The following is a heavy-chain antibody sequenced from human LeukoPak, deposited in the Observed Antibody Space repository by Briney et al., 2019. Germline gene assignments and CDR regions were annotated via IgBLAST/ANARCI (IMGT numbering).Heavy chain of an antibody. D-gene: IGHD4-23*01. V-gene: IGHV3-15*01. CDR1: GFTISNAW. CDR3: TTYGLYGGNSIDY. Sequence: PGGSLRLSCAASGFTISNAWMSWVRQAPGKGLEWVGCIKSKTDGGTTDYAAPVKGRFTISRDDSKNTLYLQMNSLKTEDTAVYYCTTYGLYGGNSIDYWGQGTLVTVSS. J-gene: IGHJ4*02. CDR2: IKSKTDGGTT.